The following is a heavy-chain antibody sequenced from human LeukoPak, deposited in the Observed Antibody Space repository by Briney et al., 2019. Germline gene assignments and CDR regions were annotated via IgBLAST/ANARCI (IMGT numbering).Heavy chain of an antibody. CDR3: VCSSSWSFYYFDY. J-gene: IGHJ4*02. CDR2: ISRDGGST. Sequence: PGGSLRLSCAASGFTFDDYAMHWVRQAPGKGLEYVSLISRDGGSTYYADSVKGRFTISRDNSKNSLYLQMNSLRTEDTALYYCVCSSSWSFYYFDYWGQGTPVTVSS. V-gene: IGHV3-43*02. CDR1: GFTFDDYA. D-gene: IGHD6-6*01.